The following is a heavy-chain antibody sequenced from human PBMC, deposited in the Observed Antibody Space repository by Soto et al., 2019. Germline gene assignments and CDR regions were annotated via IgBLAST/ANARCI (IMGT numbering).Heavy chain of an antibody. Sequence: TLSITCEVSGGSISSGGYSWSLIRQPPGKGLEWIGYIYHSGSTYYNPSLKSRVTISVDRSKNQFSLKLSSVTAADTAVYYCARVPEYWGQGTLVTVSS. V-gene: IGHV4-30-2*01. CDR3: ARVPEY. CDR1: GGSISSGGYS. CDR2: IYHSGST. J-gene: IGHJ4*02.